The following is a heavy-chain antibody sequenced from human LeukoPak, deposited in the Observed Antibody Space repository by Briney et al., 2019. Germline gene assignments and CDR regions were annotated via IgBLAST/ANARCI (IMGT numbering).Heavy chain of an antibody. CDR3: ASGYDCSGGSCYPKNFDY. CDR2: ISSSSIYI. CDR1: GFTFNSYS. J-gene: IGHJ4*02. Sequence: GGSLRLSCAASGFTFNSYSMNWVRQAPGKGLEWVSSISSSSIYIFYADSVKGRFTISRDNAKNSLYLQMNSLRAEDTAVYYCASGYDCSGGSCYPKNFDYWGQGTLVTVSS. V-gene: IGHV3-21*01. D-gene: IGHD2-15*01.